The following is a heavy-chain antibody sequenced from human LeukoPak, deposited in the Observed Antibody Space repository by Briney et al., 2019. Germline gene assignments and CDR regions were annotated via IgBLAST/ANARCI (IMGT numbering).Heavy chain of an antibody. J-gene: IGHJ4*02. CDR3: ARDTYNSGWCSDY. D-gene: IGHD6-19*01. Sequence: ASVKVSCKTSGYTSTSYGISWVRQAPGHGLEWMGWISTYNGNTNYAQNLQGRTIMTTDTSTSTAYMELRGLRSDDTAVYYCARDTYNSGWCSDYWGQGTLVTVSS. CDR2: ISTYNGNT. V-gene: IGHV1-18*01. CDR1: GYTSTSYG.